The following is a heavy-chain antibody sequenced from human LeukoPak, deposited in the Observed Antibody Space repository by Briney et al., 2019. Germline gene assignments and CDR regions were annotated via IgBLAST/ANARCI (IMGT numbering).Heavy chain of an antibody. CDR2: IDPSGGST. CDR3: ARAVAGTLYYYYYMDV. J-gene: IGHJ6*03. D-gene: IGHD6-19*01. Sequence: ASVKVSCKASGYTFTSYYMHWVRQAPGQGLEWMGIIDPSGGSTSYAQKFQGRVTITRNTSISTAYMELSSLRSEDTAVYYCARAVAGTLYYYYYMDVWGKGTTVTVSS. CDR1: GYTFTSYY. V-gene: IGHV1-46*01.